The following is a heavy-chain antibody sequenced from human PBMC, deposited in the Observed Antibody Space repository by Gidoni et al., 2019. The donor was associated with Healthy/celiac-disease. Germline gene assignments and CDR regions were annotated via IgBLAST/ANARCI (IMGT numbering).Heavy chain of an antibody. D-gene: IGHD5-18*01. V-gene: IGHV4-34*01. CDR2: INHSGST. CDR1: GGSFSGYY. Sequence: QVQLQQWGAGLLKPSETLSLTCAVYGGSFSGYYWSWIRQPPGKGLEWIGEINHSGSTNYNPSLKSRVTISVDTSKNQFSLKLSSVTAADTAVYYCARVKGRDTAMVTRAFDYWGQGTLVTVSS. J-gene: IGHJ4*02. CDR3: ARVKGRDTAMVTRAFDY.